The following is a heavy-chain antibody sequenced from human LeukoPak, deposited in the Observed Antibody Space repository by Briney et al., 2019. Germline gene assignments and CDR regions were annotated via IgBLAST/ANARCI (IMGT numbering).Heavy chain of an antibody. CDR2: ISSSGSTI. V-gene: IGHV3-48*03. J-gene: IGHJ4*02. CDR3: AKFATPYCGGDCSPGYFDY. CDR1: GFTFSSYE. Sequence: GGSLRLSHAASGFTFSSYEMNWVRQAPRKGLEWVSYISSSGSTIYYADSVKGRFTISRDNAKNSLYLQMNSLRAEDTAVYYCAKFATPYCGGDCSPGYFDYWGQGTLVTVSS. D-gene: IGHD2-21*02.